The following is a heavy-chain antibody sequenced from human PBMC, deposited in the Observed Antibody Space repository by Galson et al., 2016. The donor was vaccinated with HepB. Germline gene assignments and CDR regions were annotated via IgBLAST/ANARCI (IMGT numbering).Heavy chain of an antibody. CDR2: IAGSENT. Sequence: ETLSLTSTVTGDSITSNSFSWGWIRQSPGKGLEWIGNIAGSENTDYNPSLKTRVTISVDTSKTQFSLRLTSVTAADTAVYYCARNVLRFFDWSKHFDYWGQGTRVTVSS. D-gene: IGHD3-9*01. V-gene: IGHV4-39*01. CDR3: ARNVLRFFDWSKHFDY. J-gene: IGHJ4*02. CDR1: GDSITSNSFS.